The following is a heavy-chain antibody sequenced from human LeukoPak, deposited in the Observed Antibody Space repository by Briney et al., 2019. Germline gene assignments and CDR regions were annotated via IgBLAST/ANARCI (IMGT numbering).Heavy chain of an antibody. V-gene: IGHV4-39*01. CDR1: GGSISSSTYY. Sequence: SETLSLTCTVSGGSISSSTYYWGWIHQSPGKGLEWIGSIYYSGSTYYNPSLKSRVTISVDTSKNQFSLKLSSVTAADTAVYYCARLLRFSNWFDPWGQGTLVTVSS. J-gene: IGHJ5*02. CDR2: IYYSGST. CDR3: ARLLRFSNWFDP. D-gene: IGHD3-3*01.